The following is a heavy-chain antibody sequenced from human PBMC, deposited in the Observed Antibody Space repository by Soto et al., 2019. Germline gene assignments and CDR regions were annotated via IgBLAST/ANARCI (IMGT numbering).Heavy chain of an antibody. Sequence: QVQLVQSGPEVKKPGSAVKVSCKASGGTFKMYAMNWVRQSPGQGLEWMGGTIPALDKTNYAQKFQGRLKITVDESTGTAYMDLSGLRSDDTAVYYCARSIGSGGVIGGFDYWGQGTLVTVSS. J-gene: IGHJ4*02. CDR1: GGTFKMYA. D-gene: IGHD3-16*02. V-gene: IGHV1-69*01. CDR3: ARSIGSGGVIGGFDY. CDR2: TIPALDKT.